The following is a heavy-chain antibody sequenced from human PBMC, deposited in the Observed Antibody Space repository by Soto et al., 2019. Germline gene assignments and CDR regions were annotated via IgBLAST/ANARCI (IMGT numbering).Heavy chain of an antibody. CDR2: ISYDGSNK. CDR1: GFTFSSYG. Sequence: QVQLVESGGGVVQPGRSLRLSCAASGFTFSSYGMHWVRQAPGKGLEWVAVISYDGSNKYYADSVKGRFTISRDNSKNTLYLQMNSLRAEDTAVYYCAKSPTLWGVDTLWGQGTLVTVSS. J-gene: IGHJ4*02. D-gene: IGHD5-18*01. V-gene: IGHV3-30*18. CDR3: AKSPTLWGVDTL.